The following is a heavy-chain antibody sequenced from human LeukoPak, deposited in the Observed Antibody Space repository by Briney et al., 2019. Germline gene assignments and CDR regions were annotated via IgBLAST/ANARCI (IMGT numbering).Heavy chain of an antibody. V-gene: IGHV3-23*01. CDR2: ISGSGGST. D-gene: IGHD3-3*01. CDR3: AKGSHDFWSGYYLAGFDY. CDR1: GFTFSSYA. Sequence: PGGSRRLSCAASGFTFSSYAMSWVRQAPGKGLEWVSAISGSGGSTYYADSVKGRFTISRDNSKNTLNLQMNSLRAEDTAVYYCAKGSHDFWSGYYLAGFDYWGQGTLVTVSS. J-gene: IGHJ4*02.